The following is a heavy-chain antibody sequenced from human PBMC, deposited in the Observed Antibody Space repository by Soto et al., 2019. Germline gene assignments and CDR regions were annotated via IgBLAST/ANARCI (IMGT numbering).Heavy chain of an antibody. D-gene: IGHD1-20*01. Sequence: ASVKVSCKASGYTFTSYAMHWVRQAPGQRLEWMGWINAGNGNTKYSQKFQGRVTITRDTSASTAYMELSSLRSEDTAVYYCARDRITGTVYFDYWGQGTLVTVSS. V-gene: IGHV1-3*01. J-gene: IGHJ4*02. CDR2: INAGNGNT. CDR3: ARDRITGTVYFDY. CDR1: GYTFTSYA.